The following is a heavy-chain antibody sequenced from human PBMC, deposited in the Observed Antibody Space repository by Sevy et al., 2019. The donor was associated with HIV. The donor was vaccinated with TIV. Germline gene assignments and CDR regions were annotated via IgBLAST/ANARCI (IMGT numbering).Heavy chain of an antibody. CDR1: GFTFSSYW. Sequence: GGSLRLSCAASGFTFSSYWMSWVRQAPGKGLEWVSVISGSGNSAYYADSVKGRFTISRDNSKNTLSLQMNSLRAEDTAVYYCAKGGRSYGDSYFDHWGQGTLVTVSS. V-gene: IGHV3-23*01. J-gene: IGHJ4*02. CDR3: AKGGRSYGDSYFDH. D-gene: IGHD5-18*01. CDR2: ISGSGNSA.